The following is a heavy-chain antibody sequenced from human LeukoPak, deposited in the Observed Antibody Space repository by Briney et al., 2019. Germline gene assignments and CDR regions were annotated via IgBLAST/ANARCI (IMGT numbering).Heavy chain of an antibody. D-gene: IGHD2-2*01. CDR1: GFTFTNYN. J-gene: IGHJ4*02. CDR3: ARSLLPSAFGY. V-gene: IGHV3-21*01. Sequence: GGSLRLSCAASGFTFTNYNMTWVRQAPGKGLEWVSSITSTTNYIDYADSVKGRFTISRDNAKNSLYLQMNSLRADDTAIYYCARSLLPSAFGYWGQGTLVTVSS. CDR2: ITSTTNYI.